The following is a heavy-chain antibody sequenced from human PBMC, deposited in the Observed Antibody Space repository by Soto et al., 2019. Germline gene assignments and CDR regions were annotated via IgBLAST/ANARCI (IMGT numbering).Heavy chain of an antibody. CDR1: GGSISNYY. CDR2: IYYSGST. V-gene: IGHV4-59*01. CDR3: ARRYGPSFDY. D-gene: IGHD4-17*01. J-gene: IGHJ4*02. Sequence: QVQLHESGAGQVKPSETLYLTCTVSGGSISNYYWSWIRQPPGKGLEWIGYIYYSGSTNYNPSLKSRVTISVDTSKNQFSLRLSSVTAADTAVYYCARRYGPSFDYWGQGTLVTVSS.